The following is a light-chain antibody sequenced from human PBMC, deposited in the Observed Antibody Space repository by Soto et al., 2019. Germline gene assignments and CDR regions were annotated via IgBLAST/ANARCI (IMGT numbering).Light chain of an antibody. V-gene: IGKV3-20*01. CDR1: QHLTSDY. CDR3: QQYGRSLWT. CDR2: DTV. Sequence: EIVLTQSPGTVSLSPGETAPLSCRASQHLTSDYLAWYQQRPGQSPRLLIFDTVRRATDVPDRFTGSGSGTDFTLTITRLEPEDFAVYFCQQYGRSLWTFGQGTKVDIK. J-gene: IGKJ1*01.